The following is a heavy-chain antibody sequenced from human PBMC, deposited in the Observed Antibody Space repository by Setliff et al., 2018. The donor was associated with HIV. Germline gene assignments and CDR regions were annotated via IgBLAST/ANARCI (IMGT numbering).Heavy chain of an antibody. J-gene: IGHJ4*03. CDR2: IPHNGGT. CDR3: ARYSTLTTNFDY. Sequence: SETLSLTCAVSGYSIGSGSFWGWIRQPPGKGLEWIATIPHNGGTYYNPDPSLTGRVTISVDTSKNQFSLKLAFVTAADTAVYYCARYSTLTTNFDYWGPETLLVTVSS. D-gene: IGHD4-17*01. V-gene: IGHV4-38-2*01. CDR1: GYSIGSGSF.